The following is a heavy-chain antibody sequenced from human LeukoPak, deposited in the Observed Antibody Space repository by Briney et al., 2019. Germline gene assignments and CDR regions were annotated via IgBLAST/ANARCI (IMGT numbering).Heavy chain of an antibody. Sequence: PGGSLRLSCATSGFTVSSNYMSWVRQAPGKGLEWVSVIYSVDTTYYADSVKGRFTISRDNSKSTLYLQMNSLRAEDTAVYYCARASIGYFYFDYWGQGTLVTVSS. CDR1: GFTVSSNY. D-gene: IGHD3-22*01. CDR2: IYSVDTT. J-gene: IGHJ4*02. V-gene: IGHV3-53*01. CDR3: ARASIGYFYFDY.